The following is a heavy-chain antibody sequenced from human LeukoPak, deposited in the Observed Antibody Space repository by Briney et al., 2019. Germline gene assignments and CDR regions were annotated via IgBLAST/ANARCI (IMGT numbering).Heavy chain of an antibody. J-gene: IGHJ4*02. CDR3: AGSGSYYHYFDY. CDR2: IYYSGST. Sequence: PSETLSLTCAVYGGSFSGYYWSWIRQPPGKGLEWIGYIYYSGSTNYNPSLKSRVTISVDTSKNQFSLKLSSVTAADTAVYYCAGSGSYYHYFDYWGQGTLVTVSS. CDR1: GGSFSGYY. D-gene: IGHD1-26*01. V-gene: IGHV4-59*01.